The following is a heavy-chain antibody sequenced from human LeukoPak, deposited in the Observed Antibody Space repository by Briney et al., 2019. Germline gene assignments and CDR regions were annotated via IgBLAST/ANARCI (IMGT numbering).Heavy chain of an antibody. CDR3: AKEGEMATTAAYFDY. D-gene: IGHD5-24*01. J-gene: IGHJ4*02. Sequence: GGSLRLSCAASGFTFSGYAMSWVRQAPGKGLEWVSTISGSGGYTYSADSVKGRFTISRDNSKNTLYLQMHSLRAEDTAVYYCAKEGEMATTAAYFDYWGQGALVTVSS. CDR2: ISGSGGYT. V-gene: IGHV3-23*01. CDR1: GFTFSGYA.